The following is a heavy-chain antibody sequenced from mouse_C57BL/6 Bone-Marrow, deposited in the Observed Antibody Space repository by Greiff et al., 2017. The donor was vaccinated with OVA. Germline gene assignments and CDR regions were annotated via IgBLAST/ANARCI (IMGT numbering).Heavy chain of an antibody. D-gene: IGHD2-1*01. CDR2: INPGSGGT. Sequence: QVHVKQSGAELVRPGTSVKVSCKASGYAFTNYLIEWVKQRPGQGLEWIGVINPGSGGTNYNEQFKGKATLTADKSSSTAYMQLSSLTSEDSAVYFCARTSLLVYAMDYWGQGTSVTVSS. J-gene: IGHJ4*01. CDR1: GYAFTNYL. V-gene: IGHV1-54*01. CDR3: ARTSLLVYAMDY.